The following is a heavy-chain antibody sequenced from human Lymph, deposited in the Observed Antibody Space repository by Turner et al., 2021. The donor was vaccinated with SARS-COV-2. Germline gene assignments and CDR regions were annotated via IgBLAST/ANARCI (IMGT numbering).Heavy chain of an antibody. CDR3: ARDLAPYYFYGMDV. V-gene: IGHV3-21*01. J-gene: IGHJ6*02. CDR2: ISSSSSYI. Sequence: EVQLLESGGGLVQPGGSLRRSCAASGLTFSSYAMSWVRQAPGKGLEWVSSISSSSSYIYYADSVKGRFTISRDNAKNSLYLQMNSLRAEDTAVYYCARDLAPYYFYGMDVWGQGTTVTVSS. D-gene: IGHD3-3*02. CDR1: GLTFSSYA.